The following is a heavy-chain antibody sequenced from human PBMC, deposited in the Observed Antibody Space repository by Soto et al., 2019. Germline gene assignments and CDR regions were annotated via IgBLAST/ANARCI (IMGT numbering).Heavy chain of an antibody. D-gene: IGHD2-15*01. CDR1: GYTFTSYD. CDR3: ASRTGIYCSGGSCYTHYYGVNV. Sequence: GASVKVSCKASGYTFTSYDINWVRQATGQGLEWMGWMNPNSGNTGYAQKFQGRVTMTRNTSISTAYMELSSLRSEDTAVYYCASRTGIYCSGGSCYTHYYGVNVWGQGTTVTVSS. V-gene: IGHV1-8*01. CDR2: MNPNSGNT. J-gene: IGHJ6*02.